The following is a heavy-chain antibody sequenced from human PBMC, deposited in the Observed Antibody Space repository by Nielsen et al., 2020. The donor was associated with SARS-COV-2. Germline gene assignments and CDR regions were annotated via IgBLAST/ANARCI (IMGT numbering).Heavy chain of an antibody. Sequence: GESLKLSCEASGYSLTSYWIALVRQTPGEGLGWMGINYPGDSDTQYSPSNQYQDTITADKPISTAYLQWSSLQASDTAIYYCAGHGYCSNNTCSIDVWGKGTTVAVS. CDR3: AGHGYCSNNTCSIDV. J-gene: IGHJ6*03. D-gene: IGHD2-2*03. CDR2: NYPGDSDT. CDR1: GYSLTSYW. V-gene: IGHV5-51*01.